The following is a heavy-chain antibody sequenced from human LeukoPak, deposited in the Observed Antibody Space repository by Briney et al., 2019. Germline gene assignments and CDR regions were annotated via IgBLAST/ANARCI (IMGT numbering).Heavy chain of an antibody. J-gene: IGHJ4*02. CDR3: ARGGADY. Sequence: GGSLRLSCEASGFTFSSYWMSWVRQAPGKGLEWLANIKQDGSEKYYVDSVKGRFTISRDNAKNSLYLQMNSLRAEDTAVYFCARGGADYWGQGTLVAVSS. V-gene: IGHV3-7*01. CDR1: GFTFSSYW. CDR2: IKQDGSEK.